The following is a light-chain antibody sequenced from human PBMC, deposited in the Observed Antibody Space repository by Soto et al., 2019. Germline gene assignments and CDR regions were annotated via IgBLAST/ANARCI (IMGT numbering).Light chain of an antibody. CDR3: QQYNDYHAWT. Sequence: DIEFTQSTSFLSASVGERDTITCRARQGSSSDLAWYQQNPGKAPKLLIYAASTWQNGVPSRFSGSGSGTDFTLTLGSLRPEDFANYYYQQYNDYHAWTFGQGTKVDIK. CDR1: QGSSSD. V-gene: IGKV1-9*01. J-gene: IGKJ1*01. CDR2: AAS.